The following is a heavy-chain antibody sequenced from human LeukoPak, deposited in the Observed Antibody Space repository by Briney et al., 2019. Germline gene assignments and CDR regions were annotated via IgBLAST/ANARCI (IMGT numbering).Heavy chain of an antibody. V-gene: IGHV1-2*02. CDR1: GYTFTGYY. Sequence: ASVKVSCKASGYTFTGYYMHWVRQAPGQGLEWMGWINPNSGGTNYAQKFQGRVTMTRDTSISTAYMELSRLRSDDTAVYYCARGGVVDQLRFDPWAREPWSPSPQ. CDR2: INPNSGGT. CDR3: ARGGVVDQLRFDP. J-gene: IGHJ5*02. D-gene: IGHD2-15*01.